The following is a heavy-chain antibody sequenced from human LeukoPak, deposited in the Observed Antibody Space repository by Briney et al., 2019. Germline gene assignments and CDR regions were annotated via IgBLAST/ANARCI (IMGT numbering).Heavy chain of an antibody. Sequence: SETLSLTCSVSGVSFTDYYWTWIRQPAGKGLEWIGRIYASGSTNYVPSLRSRVTISIDKSKNQFSLNLASVTAADTGVYYCAKEHTSTTGRHFDYWGQGILVTVS. J-gene: IGHJ4*02. V-gene: IGHV4-4*07. CDR2: IYASGST. CDR3: AKEHTSTTGRHFDY. CDR1: GVSFTDYY. D-gene: IGHD2-2*01.